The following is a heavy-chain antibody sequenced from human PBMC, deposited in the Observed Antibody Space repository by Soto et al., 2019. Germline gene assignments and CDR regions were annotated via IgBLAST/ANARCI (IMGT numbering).Heavy chain of an antibody. D-gene: IGHD1-26*01. CDR2: INPKSGGT. Sequence: ASVKVSCKASGYTFTVYYMHWVRQAPGQGLEWMGWINPKSGGTMYPQKFQGRVTMTWDTSISTAYMALTRLRSDDTAVYYCARDLAKGGGSAGFDYWGQGTLVTV. J-gene: IGHJ4*02. CDR1: GYTFTVYY. CDR3: ARDLAKGGGSAGFDY. V-gene: IGHV1-2*02.